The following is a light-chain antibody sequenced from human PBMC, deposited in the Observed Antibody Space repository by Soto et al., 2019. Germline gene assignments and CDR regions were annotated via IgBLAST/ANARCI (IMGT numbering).Light chain of an antibody. V-gene: IGLV8-61*01. CDR1: SGSVSAGHY. CDR3: VLYMGNGISV. Sequence: QTVVTQEPSFSVSPGGTVTLTCGLNSGSVSAGHYPSWYQQPPGQAPRTLIYDTNTLSSGVPDRFSGSILGNKAALTITGAQADDESDYYCVLYMGNGISVFGGGTKVTVL. J-gene: IGLJ3*02. CDR2: DTN.